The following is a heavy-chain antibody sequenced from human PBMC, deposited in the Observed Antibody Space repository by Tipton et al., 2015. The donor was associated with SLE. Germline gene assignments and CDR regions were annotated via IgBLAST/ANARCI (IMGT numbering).Heavy chain of an antibody. CDR2: IYHSGST. D-gene: IGHD6-6*01. J-gene: IGHJ4*02. CDR1: DGSISSSNW. Sequence: TLSLTCAVSDGSISSSNWWSWVRQPPGKGLEWIGEIYHSGSTNYNPSLKSRVTISVDKSKNQFSLKLSSVTAADTAVYYCARVWRQLANYFDYWGQGTLVTVSS. V-gene: IGHV4-4*02. CDR3: ARVWRQLANYFDY.